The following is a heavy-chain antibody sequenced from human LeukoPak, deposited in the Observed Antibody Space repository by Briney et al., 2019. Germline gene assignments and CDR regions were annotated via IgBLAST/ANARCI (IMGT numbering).Heavy chain of an antibody. Sequence: PGGSLRLSCAASGFTFNSYEMNWVRQAPGKGLEWVSYISSSGSTIYYADSVKGRFTISRDNAKNSLYLQMNSLRAEDTAVYYCARDYCSGGSCYEDYWGQGTLVTVSS. CDR3: ARDYCSGGSCYEDY. CDR2: ISSSGSTI. CDR1: GFTFNSYE. J-gene: IGHJ4*02. V-gene: IGHV3-48*03. D-gene: IGHD2-15*01.